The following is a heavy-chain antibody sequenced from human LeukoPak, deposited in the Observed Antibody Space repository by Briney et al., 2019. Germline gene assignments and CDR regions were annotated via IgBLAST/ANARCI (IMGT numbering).Heavy chain of an antibody. CDR3: AAGGVYDLLDN. CDR1: GYSLSELS. CDR2: LDPENGEA. J-gene: IGHJ4*02. D-gene: IGHD2-8*01. Sequence: PEASVKVSCKVSGYSLSELSMHWVRQAPGKGLEWTGGLDPENGEAVYAQKFQGRVTMTEDTSTDTSYMELNSLKSEDTAVYYCAAGGVYDLLDNWGQGTLVTVSS. V-gene: IGHV1-24*01.